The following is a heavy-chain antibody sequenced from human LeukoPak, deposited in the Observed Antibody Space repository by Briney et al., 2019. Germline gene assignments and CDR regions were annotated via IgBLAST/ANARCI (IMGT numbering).Heavy chain of an antibody. V-gene: IGHV3-23*01. CDR2: VSGSGGST. D-gene: IGHD6-13*01. Sequence: GGSLRLSCAASGFTFSSYAMSWVRQAPGKGLEWVLTVSGSGGSTYYADSVKGRFTISRDNAKNSLYLQMNSLRAEDTAVYYCARAPASSLPLPGFDYWGQGTLVTVSS. CDR3: ARAPASSLPLPGFDY. J-gene: IGHJ4*02. CDR1: GFTFSSYA.